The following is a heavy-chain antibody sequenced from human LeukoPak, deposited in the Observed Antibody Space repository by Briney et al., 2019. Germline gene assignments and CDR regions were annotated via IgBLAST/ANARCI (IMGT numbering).Heavy chain of an antibody. V-gene: IGHV3-9*01. D-gene: IGHD2-2*01. Sequence: GGSLRLSCAASGFTFDDYAMHWVRHAPGKGLEWVSGISWNSGSIGYADSVKGRFTISRDNAKNSLYLQMNSLRAEDTALYYCAKDIFTCSSTSCYTGGFDYWGQGTLVTVSS. CDR1: GFTFDDYA. CDR2: ISWNSGSI. J-gene: IGHJ4*02. CDR3: AKDIFTCSSTSCYTGGFDY.